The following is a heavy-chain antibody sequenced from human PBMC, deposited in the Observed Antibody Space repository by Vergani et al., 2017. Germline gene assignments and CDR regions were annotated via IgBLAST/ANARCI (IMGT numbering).Heavy chain of an antibody. D-gene: IGHD3-3*01. V-gene: IGHV3-48*01. CDR1: GFTFSSYS. Sequence: EVQLVESGGGLVQPGGSLRLSCAASGFTFSSYSMNWVRQAPGKGLEWVSYISSSSSTIYYADSVKGRFTISRDNAKNSLYLQMNSLRAEDTAVYYCAREYYDFWSGYFGALRDYMDVWGKGTTVTVSS. J-gene: IGHJ6*03. CDR3: AREYYDFWSGYFGALRDYMDV. CDR2: ISSSSSTI.